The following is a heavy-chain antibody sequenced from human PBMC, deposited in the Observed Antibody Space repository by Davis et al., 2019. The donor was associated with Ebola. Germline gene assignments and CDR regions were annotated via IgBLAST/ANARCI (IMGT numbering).Heavy chain of an antibody. CDR1: GFTFSNAW. CDR2: IKSRTDGETT. D-gene: IGHD5-12*01. CDR3: TTRTVDRLDY. J-gene: IGHJ4*02. V-gene: IGHV3-15*01. Sequence: GESLKISCAASGFTFSNAWMSWVRQPPGKGLEWVGRIKSRTDGETTDYATPVKGRFTILRDDSKNTLYLQMNSLKTEDTAIYYCTTRTVDRLDYWGQGTLVTVSS.